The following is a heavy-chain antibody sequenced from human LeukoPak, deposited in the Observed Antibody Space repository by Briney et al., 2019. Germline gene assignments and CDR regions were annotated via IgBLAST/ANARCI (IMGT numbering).Heavy chain of an antibody. Sequence: GGSLRLSCAASGFTFSSYAMHWVRQAPGKGLEWVAVISYDGSNKYYAGSVKGRFTISRDNSKNTLYLQMNSLRAEDTAVYYCARGSSYYDFWSGQGDNDYWGQGTLVTVSS. D-gene: IGHD3-3*01. CDR3: ARGSSYYDFWSGQGDNDY. J-gene: IGHJ4*02. V-gene: IGHV3-30-3*01. CDR2: ISYDGSNK. CDR1: GFTFSSYA.